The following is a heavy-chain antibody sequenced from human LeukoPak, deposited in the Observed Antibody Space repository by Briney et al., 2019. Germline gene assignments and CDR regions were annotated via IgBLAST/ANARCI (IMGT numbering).Heavy chain of an antibody. CDR2: IYYSGST. Sequence: SETLSLTCTVSGDSISSSSYYWGWIRQPPGKGLEWIGSIYYSGSTYYNPSLKRRVTISVDTSKNQCSLKLSSVTAADTAVYYCARHYFYGSGTYRPFDYWGQGTLVTVSS. J-gene: IGHJ4*02. V-gene: IGHV4-39*01. D-gene: IGHD3-10*01. CDR1: GDSISSSSYY. CDR3: ARHYFYGSGTYRPFDY.